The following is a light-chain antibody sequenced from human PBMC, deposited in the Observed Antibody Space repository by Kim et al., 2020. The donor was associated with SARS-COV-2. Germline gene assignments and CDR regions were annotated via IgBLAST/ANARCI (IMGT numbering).Light chain of an antibody. J-gene: IGLJ2*01. CDR2: EVS. Sequence: QSALTQPASVSGSPGQSITISCTGTSSDVGSYNLVSWYQQHPGKAPKLMIYEVSKRPSGVSNRFSGSKSGNTASLTISGLQAEDEADYYCCSYAGSNMVFGGGTQLTVL. CDR1: SSDVGSYNL. CDR3: CSYAGSNMV. V-gene: IGLV2-23*02.